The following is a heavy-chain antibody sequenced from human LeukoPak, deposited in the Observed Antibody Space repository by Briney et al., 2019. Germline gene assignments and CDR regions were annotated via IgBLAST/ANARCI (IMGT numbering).Heavy chain of an antibody. V-gene: IGHV4-4*07. J-gene: IGHJ5*02. CDR2: IYTTGNA. CDR3: ARGKYYYDSNTSYRYFDP. Sequence: PSETLSLTCTVSGGSISSYYWNWIRQPAGKGLDWIGRIYTTGNANYNPSLKSRVTMSVDTSKKQFSLSLSSVTAADTAVYYCARGKYYYDSNTSYRYFDPWGQGTLVTVSS. CDR1: GGSISSYY. D-gene: IGHD3-22*01.